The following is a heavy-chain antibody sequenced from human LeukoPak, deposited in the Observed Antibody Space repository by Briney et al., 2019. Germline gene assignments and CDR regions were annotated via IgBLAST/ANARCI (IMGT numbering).Heavy chain of an antibody. D-gene: IGHD5-12*01. CDR3: ARRLKQDATKTFDY. Sequence: PGGSLRLSCAASGFTFSSYWMSWVRQAPGRGREGVANIKQDGSEKYYVGSVKGRFTISRDNAKNSLDLQMNSLRAEDTAVYYCARRLKQDATKTFDYWGQGTLVTVSS. CDR2: IKQDGSEK. J-gene: IGHJ4*02. V-gene: IGHV3-7*01. CDR1: GFTFSSYW.